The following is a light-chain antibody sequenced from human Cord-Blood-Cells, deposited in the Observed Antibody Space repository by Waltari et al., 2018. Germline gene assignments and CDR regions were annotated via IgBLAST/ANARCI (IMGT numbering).Light chain of an antibody. J-gene: IGKJ1*01. CDR3: QQYGSAPWT. V-gene: IGKV3-20*01. Sequence: EIVLTQSPGTLHLSPGERATLSCRASQSVSSSYLAWYQQRPRQAPRLLIYGASSTATGIPDRFSGSGSGTDFTLTISRLEPENCAVYYCQQYGSAPWTFGQGTKVEIK. CDR2: GAS. CDR1: QSVSSSY.